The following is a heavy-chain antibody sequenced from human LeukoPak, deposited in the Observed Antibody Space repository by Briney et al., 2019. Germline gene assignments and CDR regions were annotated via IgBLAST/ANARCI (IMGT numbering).Heavy chain of an antibody. V-gene: IGHV4-39*02. CDR2: IYYSGST. CDR3: ARDRSGSTYYFDY. J-gene: IGHJ4*02. D-gene: IGHD3-22*01. Sequence: PSETLSLTCTVSGGSISSSGYYWGWIRQPPGKGLEWIGSIYYSGSTYYNPSLKSRVTISVDTSKNQFSLKLSSVTAADTAVYYCARDRSGSTYYFDYWGQGTLVTVSS. CDR1: GGSISSSGYY.